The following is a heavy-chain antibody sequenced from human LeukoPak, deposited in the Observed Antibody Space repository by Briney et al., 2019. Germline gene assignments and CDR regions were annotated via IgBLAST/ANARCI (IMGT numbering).Heavy chain of an antibody. CDR3: ARGRGVIGYYFDY. D-gene: IGHD3-10*01. J-gene: IGHJ4*02. V-gene: IGHV3-48*02. CDR1: GFTFSSHN. Sequence: GGSLRLSCAASGFTFSSHNMNWVRQAPGKGLEWVSYISSGSSTIYYADSVKGRFTISRDNAKNSLYLQMNSLREEDTAVYYCARGRGVIGYYFDYWGQGTLVPVSS. CDR2: ISSGSSTI.